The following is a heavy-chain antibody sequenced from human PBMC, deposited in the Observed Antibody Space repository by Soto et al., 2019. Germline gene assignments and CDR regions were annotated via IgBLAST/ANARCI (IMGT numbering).Heavy chain of an antibody. CDR1: GYNFNTFD. CDR2: MNPNSGNT. Sequence: ASVKVSCKASGYNFNTFDIYWVRRATGHGLEWMGWMNPNSGNTGYAQELRGRVTMTRNTSNTTAYMELNSLTSDDTGVYYCAGGNFRYWGKGTLVTVSS. J-gene: IGHJ4*02. CDR3: AGGNFRY. V-gene: IGHV1-8*02.